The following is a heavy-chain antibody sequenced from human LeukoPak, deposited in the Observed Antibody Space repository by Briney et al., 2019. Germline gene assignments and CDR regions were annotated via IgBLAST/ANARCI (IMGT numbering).Heavy chain of an antibody. CDR3: ARQPIVVVPAAISWFDP. CDR2: ISSSSSYI. V-gene: IGHV3-21*01. J-gene: IGHJ5*02. D-gene: IGHD2-2*01. Sequence: PGGSLRLSCAASGFTFSSYSMNWVRQAPGKGLEWVSSISSSSSYIYYADSVKGRFTISRDNAKSSLYLQMNSLRAEDTAVYYCARQPIVVVPAAISWFDPWGQGTLVTVSS. CDR1: GFTFSSYS.